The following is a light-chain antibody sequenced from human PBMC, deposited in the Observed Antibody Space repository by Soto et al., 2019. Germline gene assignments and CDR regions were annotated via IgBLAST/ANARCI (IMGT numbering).Light chain of an antibody. CDR3: QQYNNWPLT. CDR2: GAS. J-gene: IGKJ5*01. CDR1: LSVSSN. V-gene: IGKV3-15*01. Sequence: IVMTQSPATLSVSPGETATLSCRASLSVSSNLAWYQHKPGQAPRLLIYGASTRATGLPVRFSGSGSGTEFTLTISSLQSEDFAVYYCQQYNNWPLTFGQGTRLEIK.